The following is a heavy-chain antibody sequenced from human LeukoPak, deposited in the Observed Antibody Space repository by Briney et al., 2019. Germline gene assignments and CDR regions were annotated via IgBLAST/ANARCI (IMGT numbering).Heavy chain of an antibody. V-gene: IGHV3-23*01. CDR2: ISGGGDST. CDR1: GFTFSTNA. J-gene: IGHJ5*02. CDR3: ARDVATISNWFDP. Sequence: GGSLRLSCAASGFTFSTNAMTWVRQAPGKGLEWLSSISGGGDSTYYADSVKGRFTISRDNSKNTLYLQMNSLRAEDTAVYYCARDVATISNWFDPWGQGTLVTVSS. D-gene: IGHD5-24*01.